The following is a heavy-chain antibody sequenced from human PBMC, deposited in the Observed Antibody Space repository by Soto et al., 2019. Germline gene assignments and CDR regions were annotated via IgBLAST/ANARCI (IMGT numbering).Heavy chain of an antibody. CDR1: GFTFSPYA. Sequence: EVQLLESGGGLVQPGGPLRPSVAASGFTFSPYALVWFGQAPGKGLEWVSAISGTSPSTYYADSVQGRFSISTDSSRKTLFLQMNTLRAEDTAVYFCATRIFGVEYWGQGTLVTVSS. V-gene: IGHV3-23*01. J-gene: IGHJ4*02. CDR2: ISGTSPST. D-gene: IGHD3-3*01. CDR3: ATRIFGVEY.